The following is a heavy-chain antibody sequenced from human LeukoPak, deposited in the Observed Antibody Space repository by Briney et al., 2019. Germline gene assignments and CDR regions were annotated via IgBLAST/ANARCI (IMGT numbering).Heavy chain of an antibody. CDR2: IHYSGSI. CDR1: GGSIGSYY. J-gene: IGHJ3*02. CDR3: ARVGSYAFDI. Sequence: SETLSLTCTASGGSIGSYYWSWIRQPPGRGLEWIGYIHYSGSINSNPSLKSRVTISVDTSKNQFSLRLSSVTAADTAVYYCARVGSYAFDIWGQGTMVTVSS. V-gene: IGHV4-59*01.